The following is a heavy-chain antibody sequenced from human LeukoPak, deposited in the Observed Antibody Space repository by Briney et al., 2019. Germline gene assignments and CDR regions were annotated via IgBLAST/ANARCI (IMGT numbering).Heavy chain of an antibody. D-gene: IGHD3-22*01. V-gene: IGHV4-39*01. J-gene: IGHJ5*02. Sequence: SETLSLTCTVSGGSISSYYWGWIRQPPGKGLEWIGSIYYSGSTYYNPSLKSRVTISVDTSKNQFSLKLSSVTAADTAVYYCARADSSAVGYWFDPWGQGTLVTVSS. CDR3: ARADSSAVGYWFDP. CDR2: IYYSGST. CDR1: GGSISSYY.